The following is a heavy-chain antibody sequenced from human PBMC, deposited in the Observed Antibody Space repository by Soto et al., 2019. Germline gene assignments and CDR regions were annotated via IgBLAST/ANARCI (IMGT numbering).Heavy chain of an antibody. CDR2: IYPGDSDT. CDR3: ARTAAAGKYYYGMDV. J-gene: IGHJ6*02. Sequence: PGESLKISYRGSGYGFTSYWIGWVRQMPGKGLECMGIIYPGDSDTRYSPSFQGQVTISADKSISTAYLQWSSLKASDTAMYYCARTAAAGKYYYGMDVWAQGTTVTVSS. V-gene: IGHV5-51*01. CDR1: GYGFTSYW. D-gene: IGHD6-13*01.